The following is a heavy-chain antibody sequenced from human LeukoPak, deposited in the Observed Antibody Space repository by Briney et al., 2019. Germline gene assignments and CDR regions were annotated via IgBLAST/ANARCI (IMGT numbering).Heavy chain of an antibody. J-gene: IGHJ4*02. Sequence: ASVKVPCKASGYTFTGYYMHWVRQAPGQGLEWMGWINPNSGGTNYAQKFQGRVTMTRDTSISTAYMELSRLRPDDTAVYYCARGAYDSSGFLTYYFDYWGQGTLVTVSS. V-gene: IGHV1-2*02. CDR3: ARGAYDSSGFLTYYFDY. CDR1: GYTFTGYY. D-gene: IGHD3-22*01. CDR2: INPNSGGT.